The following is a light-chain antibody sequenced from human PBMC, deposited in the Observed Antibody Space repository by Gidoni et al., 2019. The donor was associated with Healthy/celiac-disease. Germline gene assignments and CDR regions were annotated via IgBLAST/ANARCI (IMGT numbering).Light chain of an antibody. CDR2: GAS. CDR1: QSVSSN. CDR3: QQYNNWLGA. J-gene: IGKJ1*01. Sequence: PPHRSVAPGERATLSCRASQSVSSNLAWYQQKPGQAPRLLIYGASTRATGIPARFSGSGSGTEFTLTISSLQSEDFAVYYCQQYNNWLGAFGQGTKVEIK. V-gene: IGKV3-15*01.